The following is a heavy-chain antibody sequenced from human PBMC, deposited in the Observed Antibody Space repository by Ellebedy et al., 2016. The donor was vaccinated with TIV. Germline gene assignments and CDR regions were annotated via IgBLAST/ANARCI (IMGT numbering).Heavy chain of an antibody. CDR3: TRDPIAFDL. J-gene: IGHJ4*02. CDR1: GFALNSYG. D-gene: IGHD2-21*01. CDR2: IWYDGSKK. Sequence: PGGSLRLSCVASGFALNSYGIHWVRQAPGKGLEWVAVIWYDGSKKYYADSVKGRFTISRDNSKNTVFLQMNSLRVEDTAVYYCTRDPIAFDLWGQGTPVTVSS. V-gene: IGHV3-33*01.